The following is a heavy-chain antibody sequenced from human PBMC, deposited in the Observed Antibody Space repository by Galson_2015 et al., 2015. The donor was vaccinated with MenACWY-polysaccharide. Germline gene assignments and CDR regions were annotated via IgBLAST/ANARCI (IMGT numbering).Heavy chain of an antibody. V-gene: IGHV3-23*01. CDR2: IVGSGANT. CDR3: AKDTLHAAGTAND. J-gene: IGHJ4*02. CDR1: GFTFSSSA. D-gene: IGHD6-13*01. Sequence: PLRLSCAASGFTFSSSAMSGGRQAPGKGVEWVAVIVGSGANTYYTDSVKGRFIISRDNSKNTVYLQMNSLRAEDTALYYCAKDTLHAAGTANDWGQGTLVTVSS.